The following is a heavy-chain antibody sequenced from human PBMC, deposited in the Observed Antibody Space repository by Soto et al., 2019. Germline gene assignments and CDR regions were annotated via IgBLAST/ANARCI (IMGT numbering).Heavy chain of an antibody. V-gene: IGHV3-23*01. CDR2: ISGGGDTT. D-gene: IGHD3-10*01. CDR1: GFTFNSYA. J-gene: IGHJ4*02. Sequence: EVQLLESRGGLVQPGGALRPSCAAAGFTFNSYAMTWVRQAPGKGLEWVSAISGGGDTTSYADSVKGRFTVSRDGSQNTLYLQTSSLRSEDTALYYCAKGRGGSGSLTPRVDFWGQGTLVTVSS. CDR3: AKGRGGSGSLTPRVDF.